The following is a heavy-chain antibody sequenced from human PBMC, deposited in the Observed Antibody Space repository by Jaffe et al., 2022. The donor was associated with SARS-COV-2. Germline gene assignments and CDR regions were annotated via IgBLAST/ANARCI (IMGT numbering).Heavy chain of an antibody. CDR2: INHSGST. Sequence: QVQLQQWGAGLLKPSETLSLTCAVYGGSFSGYYWSWIRQPPGKGLEWIGEINHSGSTNYNPSLKSRVTISVDTSKNQFSLKLSSVTAADTAVYYCARYGGRGLRWRSYYYYYMDVWGKGTTVTVSS. J-gene: IGHJ6*03. CDR3: ARYGGRGLRWRSYYYYYMDV. CDR1: GGSFSGYY. V-gene: IGHV4-34*01. D-gene: IGHD4-17*01.